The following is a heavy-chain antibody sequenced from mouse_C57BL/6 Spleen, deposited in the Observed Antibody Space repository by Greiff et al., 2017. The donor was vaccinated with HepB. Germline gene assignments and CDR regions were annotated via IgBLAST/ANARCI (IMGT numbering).Heavy chain of an antibody. J-gene: IGHJ4*01. CDR1: GYAFSSSW. D-gene: IGHD2-14*01. Sequence: QVQLQQSGPELVKPGASVKISCKASGYAFSSSWMNWVKQRPGKGLEWIGRIYPGDGDTNYNGKFKGKATLTADKSSSTAYMQLSSLTSEDSAVYFCARVRQVGYAMDYWGQGTSVTVSS. CDR3: ARVRQVGYAMDY. CDR2: IYPGDGDT. V-gene: IGHV1-82*01.